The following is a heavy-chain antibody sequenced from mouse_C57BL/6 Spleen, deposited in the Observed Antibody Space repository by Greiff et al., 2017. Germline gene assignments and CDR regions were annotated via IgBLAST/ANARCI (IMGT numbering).Heavy chain of an antibody. CDR1: GFNIKDYY. Sequence: EVHLVESGAELVRPGASVKLSCTASGFNIKDYYMHWVKQRPEQGLEWIGRIDPEDGDTEYAPKFQGKATMTADTSSNTAYLQLSSLTSEDTAVYYCTQTAQVSYAMDYWGQGTSVTVSS. CDR2: IDPEDGDT. V-gene: IGHV14-1*01. CDR3: TQTAQVSYAMDY. J-gene: IGHJ4*01. D-gene: IGHD3-2*02.